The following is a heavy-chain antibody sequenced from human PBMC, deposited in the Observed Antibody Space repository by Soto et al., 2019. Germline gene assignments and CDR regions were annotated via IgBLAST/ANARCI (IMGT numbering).Heavy chain of an antibody. CDR1: GFTVSSNY. CDR3: AREAAAVDH. D-gene: IGHD6-13*01. J-gene: IGHJ4*02. Sequence: XGSLRLICAASGFTVSSNYMSWVRQAPGKGLEWVSVIYIGGSTYYADSVKGRFTISRDNSKNTLYLQMNSLRAEDTAVYYCAREAAAVDHWGQGTLVTVSS. CDR2: IYIGGST. V-gene: IGHV3-53*01.